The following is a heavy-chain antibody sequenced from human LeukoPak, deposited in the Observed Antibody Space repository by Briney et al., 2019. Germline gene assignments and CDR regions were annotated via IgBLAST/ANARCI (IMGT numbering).Heavy chain of an antibody. CDR2: ISSSGSTI. J-gene: IGHJ4*02. D-gene: IGHD2-2*02. Sequence: GGSLRLSCAASGFTFSDYYMSWIRQAPGKGLEWVSYISSSGSTIYYADSVKGRFTISRDNAKNSLYLQMNSLRAEDTAVYYCATSKYQLLYLSHDYWGQGTLVTVSS. V-gene: IGHV3-11*04. CDR3: ATSKYQLLYLSHDY. CDR1: GFTFSDYY.